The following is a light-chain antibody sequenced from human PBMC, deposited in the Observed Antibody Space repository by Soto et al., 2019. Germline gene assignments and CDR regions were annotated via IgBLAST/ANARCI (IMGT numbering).Light chain of an antibody. V-gene: IGKV3-11*01. CDR1: QSVSSY. CDR2: EAS. J-gene: IGKJ1*01. CDR3: QHRPIT. Sequence: DIVLTQSPATLSLSPGERATLSCRARQSVSSYLAWYQQKPCQAPRLLIYEASNRATGIPARFSGRGSVTDFTLTISSLEPEDFAVYYRQHRPITFGQGTPVEIE.